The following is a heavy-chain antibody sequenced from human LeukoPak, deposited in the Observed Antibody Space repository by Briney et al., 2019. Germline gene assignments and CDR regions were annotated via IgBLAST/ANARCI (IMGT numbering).Heavy chain of an antibody. D-gene: IGHD6-6*01. J-gene: IGHJ5*02. CDR3: AKSHQREQTFSSSPNGFDP. Sequence: ASVKVSCKASGGTFSSYAISWVRQAPGQGLEWMGGIIPIFGTANYAQKFQGRVTITADESTSTAYMELSSLRSEDTAVYYCAKSHQREQTFSSSPNGFDPWGQGTLVTVSS. CDR1: GGTFSSYA. CDR2: IIPIFGTA. V-gene: IGHV1-69*13.